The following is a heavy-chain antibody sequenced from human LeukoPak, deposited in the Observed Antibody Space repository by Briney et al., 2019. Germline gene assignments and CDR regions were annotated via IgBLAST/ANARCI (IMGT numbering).Heavy chain of an antibody. D-gene: IGHD6-19*01. V-gene: IGHV3-23*01. CDR2: ISGSGGST. J-gene: IGHJ5*02. Sequence: GGSLRLSCAASGFTFSSYAMSWVRQAPGKGLEWVSAISGSGGSTYYADSVKGRFTISRDNSKNTLYLQMNSLRAEDTAVYYCAKASFKRYSSCWYLNWFDPWGQGTLVTVSS. CDR1: GFTFSSYA. CDR3: AKASFKRYSSCWYLNWFDP.